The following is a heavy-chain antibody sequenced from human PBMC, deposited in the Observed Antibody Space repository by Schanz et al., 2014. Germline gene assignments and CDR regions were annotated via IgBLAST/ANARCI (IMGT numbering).Heavy chain of an antibody. J-gene: IGHJ5*02. V-gene: IGHV3-21*01. Sequence: EVKMVESGGGLVKPGGSLRLSCAASGFNFSSYSLNWVRQAPGKGLEWVSSISYGTSYIYYAESVKGRFTISRDNAKNSLYLQMNGLRAEDTAVYYCARGRVLESWGQGTLVTVSS. CDR3: ARGRVLES. CDR2: ISYGTSYI. D-gene: IGHD1-1*01. CDR1: GFNFSSYS.